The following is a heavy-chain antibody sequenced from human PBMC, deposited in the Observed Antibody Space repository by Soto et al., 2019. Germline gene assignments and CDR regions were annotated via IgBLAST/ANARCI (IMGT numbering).Heavy chain of an antibody. CDR3: ASSMGRGGNDY. Sequence: EVQLVESGGGLVQPGGSLRLSCAASGFTFSDYWLSWVRQPPGKGLECVANIKTDGSEKYYVDPVKGRFTISRDNAKNSLYLQMNSLRAEDTAVYYCASSMGRGGNDYWGQGTLVAVSS. J-gene: IGHJ4*02. CDR2: IKTDGSEK. D-gene: IGHD3-10*01. V-gene: IGHV3-7*05. CDR1: GFTFSDYW.